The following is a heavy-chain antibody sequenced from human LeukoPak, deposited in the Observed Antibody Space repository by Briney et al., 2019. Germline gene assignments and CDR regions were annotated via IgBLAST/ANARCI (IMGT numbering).Heavy chain of an antibody. Sequence: PGGSLRLSCAVSGFTFSNAWMSWVRQAPGKGLEWVSVIYSGGSTYYADSVKGRFTISRDNSKNTLYPQMNSLRAEDTAVYYCAREQDCGGDCYRDAFDIWGQGTMVTVSS. J-gene: IGHJ3*02. D-gene: IGHD2-21*02. V-gene: IGHV3-66*01. CDR2: IYSGGST. CDR3: AREQDCGGDCYRDAFDI. CDR1: GFTFSNAW.